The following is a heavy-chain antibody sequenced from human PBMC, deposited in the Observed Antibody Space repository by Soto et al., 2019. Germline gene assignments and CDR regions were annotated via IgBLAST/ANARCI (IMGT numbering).Heavy chain of an antibody. D-gene: IGHD2-2*01. CDR1: GFTFSSYA. V-gene: IGHV3-30-3*01. CDR3: ASPYCSSTSCSKSQFDY. CDR2: ISYDGSNK. J-gene: IGHJ4*02. Sequence: QVQLVESGGGVVQPGRSLRLSCAASGFTFSSYAMHWVRQAPGKGLEWVAVISYDGSNKYYADSVKGRFTISRDNSKNTPYLQMNSLRAEDTAVYYCASPYCSSTSCSKSQFDYWGQGTLVTVSS.